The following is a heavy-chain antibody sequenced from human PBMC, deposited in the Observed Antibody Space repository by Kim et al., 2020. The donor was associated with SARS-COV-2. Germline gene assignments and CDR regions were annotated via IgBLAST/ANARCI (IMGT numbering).Heavy chain of an antibody. Sequence: PSLKSRVTISVDKSKNQFSLKLSSVTAADTAVYYCARAKGIYSSSWYVDYWGQGTLVTVSS. CDR3: ARAKGIYSSSWYVDY. V-gene: IGHV4-4*02. D-gene: IGHD6-13*01. J-gene: IGHJ4*02.